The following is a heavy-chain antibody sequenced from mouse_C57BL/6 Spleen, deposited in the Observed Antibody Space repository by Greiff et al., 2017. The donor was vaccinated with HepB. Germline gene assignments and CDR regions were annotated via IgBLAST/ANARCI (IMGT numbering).Heavy chain of an antibody. J-gene: IGHJ2*01. CDR1: GYSITSGYY. CDR2: ISYDGSN. Sequence: VQLQQSGPGLVKPSQSLSLTCSVTGYSITSGYYWNWIRQFPGNKLEWMGYISYDGSNNYNPSLKNRISITRDTSKNQFFLKLNSVTTEDTATYYCARTYYYGYDAYYFDYWGQGTTLTVSS. CDR3: ARTYYYGYDAYYFDY. D-gene: IGHD2-2*01. V-gene: IGHV3-6*01.